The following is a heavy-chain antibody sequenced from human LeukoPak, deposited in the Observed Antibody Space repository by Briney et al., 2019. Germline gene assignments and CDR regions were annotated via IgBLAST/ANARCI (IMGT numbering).Heavy chain of an antibody. CDR3: ACRMFASNWFQP. CDR1: GYSFTDYW. Sequence: GESLQISCQGSGYSFTDYWIGWVRPLPGKGLEWMAVIYPGDSRTRYNPSFQGQVTISADKSINTAYLEWNSLKASDTALYYCACRMFASNWFQPWGQGTLVTVSS. CDR2: IYPGDSRT. J-gene: IGHJ5*02. V-gene: IGHV5-51*01. D-gene: IGHD3-10*02.